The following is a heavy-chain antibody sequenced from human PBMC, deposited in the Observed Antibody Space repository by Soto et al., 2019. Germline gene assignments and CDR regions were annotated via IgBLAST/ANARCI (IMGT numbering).Heavy chain of an antibody. Sequence: PGGSLRLSCAASGFTFSSYAMSWVRQAPGKGLEWVSAIGGSGGSTYYADSVKGRFTISRDNSKNTLYLQMNSLGAEDTAVYYCAKDLVVGATKPGWGQGTLVTVPQ. J-gene: IGHJ4*02. V-gene: IGHV3-23*01. CDR3: AKDLVVGATKPG. CDR2: IGGSGGST. D-gene: IGHD1-26*01. CDR1: GFTFSSYA.